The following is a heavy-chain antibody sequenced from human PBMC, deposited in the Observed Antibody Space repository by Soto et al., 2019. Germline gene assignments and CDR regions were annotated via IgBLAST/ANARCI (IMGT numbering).Heavy chain of an antibody. V-gene: IGHV3-11*06. D-gene: IGHD2-2*01. CDR1: GFTFSDYY. CDR3: AREEGYCSSTSCYEGAFDI. J-gene: IGHJ3*02. Sequence: GGSLRLSCAASGFTFSDYYMSWIRQAPGKGLEWVSYISSSSSYTNYADSVKGRFTISRDNAKNSLYLQMNSLRAEDTAVYYCAREEGYCSSTSCYEGAFDIWGQGTMVTVSS. CDR2: ISSSSSYT.